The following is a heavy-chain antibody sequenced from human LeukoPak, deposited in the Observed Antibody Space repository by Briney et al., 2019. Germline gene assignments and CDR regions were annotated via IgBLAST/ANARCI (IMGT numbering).Heavy chain of an antibody. CDR3: ARESYDFWSGYRGALFDY. D-gene: IGHD3-3*01. CDR1: GGSISSGGYY. J-gene: IGHJ4*02. V-gene: IGHV4-31*03. CDR2: IYYSGST. Sequence: SETLSLTCTVSGGSISSGGYYWSWIRQYPGKGLEWIGYIYYSGSTYYNPSLKSRVTISVDTSKNQFSLKLSSVTAADTAVHYCARESYDFWSGYRGALFDYWGQGTLVTVSS.